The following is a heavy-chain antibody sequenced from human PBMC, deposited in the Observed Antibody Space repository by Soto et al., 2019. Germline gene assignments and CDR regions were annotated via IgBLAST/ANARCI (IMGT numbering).Heavy chain of an antibody. CDR1: GFTFSNYA. J-gene: IGHJ6*02. V-gene: IGHV3-30-3*01. CDR2: ISYDGNNK. D-gene: IGHD2-15*01. CDR3: ARAGCDGGTCYTLVGLRYGMDV. Sequence: QVQLVESGGGVVQPGRSLRLSCAASGFTFSNYAMYWVRQAPGKGLEWVAVISYDGNNKYYADSVKGGFTISRDNSKNQLYLQMNSLRAEDTAVYYCARAGCDGGTCYTLVGLRYGMDVWGQGTTVTVSS.